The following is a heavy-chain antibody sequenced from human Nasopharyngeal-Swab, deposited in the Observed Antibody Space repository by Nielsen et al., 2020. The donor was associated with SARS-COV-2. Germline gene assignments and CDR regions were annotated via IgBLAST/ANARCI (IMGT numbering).Heavy chain of an antibody. CDR3: SVTTVTTASYYYSYGMDV. CDR2: ISAYNGNT. CDR1: GYTFTSYG. J-gene: IGHJ6*02. Sequence: ASVKVSCKASGYTFTSYGISWVRQAPGQGLEWRGWISAYNGNTNYAQKLQGRVTMTTDTSTSTAYMELRSLRSEDTAVYSCSVTTVTTASYYYSYGMDVWGQGTTVTVSS. D-gene: IGHD4-11*01. V-gene: IGHV1-18*01.